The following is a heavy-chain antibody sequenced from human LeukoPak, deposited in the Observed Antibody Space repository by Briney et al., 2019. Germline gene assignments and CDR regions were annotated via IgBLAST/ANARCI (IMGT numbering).Heavy chain of an antibody. V-gene: IGHV4-4*07. CDR1: GGSISSYY. CDR2: IHTCGRT. Sequence: SETLSLTCTVSGGSISSYYWSWIRQAAGKGLEWIGRIHTCGRTDYNPSLRSRVTMSLDTSKNQFSLKLSSVTAADTVFYYCARDLIIPPYNWFDPWGQGTLVTVSS. J-gene: IGHJ5*02. D-gene: IGHD2-8*01. CDR3: ARDLIIPPYNWFDP.